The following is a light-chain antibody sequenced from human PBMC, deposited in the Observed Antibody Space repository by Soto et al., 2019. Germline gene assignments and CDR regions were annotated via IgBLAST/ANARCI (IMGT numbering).Light chain of an antibody. Sequence: IQMTQSPSTLSASVGDRVSITCRASQTIFSWLAWYQQKPGKAPKLVIYKSSSLESGVPSRYSGSGSGTVFSLTISGLQPDDFAPYYGQQYNSYPYSFGQGTKLEIK. CDR2: KSS. CDR1: QTIFSW. V-gene: IGKV1-5*03. J-gene: IGKJ2*03. CDR3: QQYNSYPYS.